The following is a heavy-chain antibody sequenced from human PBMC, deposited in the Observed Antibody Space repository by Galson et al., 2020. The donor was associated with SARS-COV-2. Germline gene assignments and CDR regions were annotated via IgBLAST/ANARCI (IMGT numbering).Heavy chain of an antibody. CDR2: FDPEDGET. D-gene: IGHD3-10*01. CDR1: GYTLTELS. Sequence: ASVKVSCKVSGYTLTELSMHWVRQAPGKGLEWMGGFDPEDGETIYAQKFQGRVTMTEDTSTDTAYMELSSLRSEDTAVYYCATVTMVRGVILEKYYYYGMDVWGQGTTVTVSS. J-gene: IGHJ6*02. V-gene: IGHV1-24*01. CDR3: ATVTMVRGVILEKYYYYGMDV.